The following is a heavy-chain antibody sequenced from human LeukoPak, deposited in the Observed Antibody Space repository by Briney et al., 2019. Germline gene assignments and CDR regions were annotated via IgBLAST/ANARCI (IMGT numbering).Heavy chain of an antibody. CDR1: GFTFTYYA. V-gene: IGHV3-30-3*01. D-gene: IGHD2-2*02. CDR3: ARDYCSSTSCHTFDI. J-gene: IGHJ3*02. Sequence: GGSPRLSCAASGFTFTYYAMHWVRQAPGKGLEWVSVVSNDGSNQDYTDSVKGRFIISRDDSKSTVYLQMNSLRVDDTAMYYCARDYCSSTSCHTFDIWGQGTMVTVSS. CDR2: VSNDGSNQ.